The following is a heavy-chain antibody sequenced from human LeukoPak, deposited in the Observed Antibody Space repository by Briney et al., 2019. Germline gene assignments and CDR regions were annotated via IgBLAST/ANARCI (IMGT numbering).Heavy chain of an antibody. V-gene: IGHV4-31*03. D-gene: IGHD6-13*01. J-gene: IGHJ4*02. CDR3: ARVVAAAGSFDY. CDR1: GGSISSGGYY. Sequence: SETLSLTCTVSGGSISSGGYYWSWIRQHPVKGLEWIGCIYYSGSTYYNPSLKSRGTISVDTSKSQFSLKLSSVTAADTAVYYCARVVAAAGSFDYWGQGTQVTVSS. CDR2: IYYSGST.